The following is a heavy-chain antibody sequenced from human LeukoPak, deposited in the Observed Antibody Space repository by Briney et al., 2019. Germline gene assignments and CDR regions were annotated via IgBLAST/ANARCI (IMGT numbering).Heavy chain of an antibody. CDR2: IYHSGST. CDR3: ARGLYYYDSSGYYRHYFDY. CDR1: GGSISSGGYS. J-gene: IGHJ4*02. D-gene: IGHD3-22*01. V-gene: IGHV4-30-2*01. Sequence: SETLSLTCAVSGGSISSGGYSWSWLRQPPGKGLEWIGYIYHSGSTYYNPSLKSRVTISVDRSKNQFSLKLSSVTAADTAVYYCARGLYYYDSSGYYRHYFDYWGQGTLVTVSS.